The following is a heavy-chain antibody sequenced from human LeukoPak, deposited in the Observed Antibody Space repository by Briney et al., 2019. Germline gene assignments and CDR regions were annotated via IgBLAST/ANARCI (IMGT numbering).Heavy chain of an antibody. CDR3: ARSRNRFAP. J-gene: IGHJ5*02. V-gene: IGHV4-59*01. CDR2: IYYNGST. CDR1: GGSISPYY. Sequence: PSETLSLTCTVSGGSISPYYWSWIRQPPGKGLECVGYIYYNGSTNYNPSLQSRVTISVDTSNNHFSLRLSSVAAADTAVYYCARSRNRFAPWGQGTLVTVSS.